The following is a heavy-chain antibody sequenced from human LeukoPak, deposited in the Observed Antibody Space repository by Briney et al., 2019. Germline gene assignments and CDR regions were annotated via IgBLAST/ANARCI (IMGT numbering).Heavy chain of an antibody. CDR3: ARTVYYDSSGYYYSWYFDL. V-gene: IGHV4-39*07. Sequence: SETLSLTCTVSGGSISSSSYYWGWIRQPPGKGLEWIGSIYYSGSTYYNPSLKSRVTISVDTSKNQFSLKLSSVTAADTAVYYCARTVYYDSSGYYYSWYFDLWGRGTLVTVSS. CDR1: GGSISSSSYY. CDR2: IYYSGST. J-gene: IGHJ2*01. D-gene: IGHD3-22*01.